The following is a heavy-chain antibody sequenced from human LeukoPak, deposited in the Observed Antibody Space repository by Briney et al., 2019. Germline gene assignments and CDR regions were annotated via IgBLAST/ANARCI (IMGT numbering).Heavy chain of an antibody. J-gene: IGHJ4*02. D-gene: IGHD2-15*01. CDR1: GFSFSSYG. CDR3: AKPSQDIVVVVAATRGYYFDY. Sequence: GGSLRLSCAVSGFSFSSYGMHWVRQAPGKGLEWVAFIRYDANIEYYADSVKGRFTISRDNSKNTLYLQMNSLRAEDTAVYYCAKPSQDIVVVVAATRGYYFDYWGQGTLVTVSS. V-gene: IGHV3-30*02. CDR2: IRYDANIE.